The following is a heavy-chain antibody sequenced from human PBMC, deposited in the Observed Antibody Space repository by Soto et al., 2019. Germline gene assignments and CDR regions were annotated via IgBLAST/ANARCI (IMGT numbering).Heavy chain of an antibody. Sequence: EVQLVESEGGLVQPGGSLRLSCAASGFTFSYYWMHWVRQAPGQGLVWVSRIHSDGSSTTYADSVKGRFTISRDNAKNTLSLKMNSLRVEDTAVYYCAGGDRGAFDLWGQGTMVTVSS. D-gene: IGHD2-21*02. CDR1: GFTFSYYW. J-gene: IGHJ3*01. CDR3: AGGDRGAFDL. V-gene: IGHV3-74*01. CDR2: IHSDGSST.